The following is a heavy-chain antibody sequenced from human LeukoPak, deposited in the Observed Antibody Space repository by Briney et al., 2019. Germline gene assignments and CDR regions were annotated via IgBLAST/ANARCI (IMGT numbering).Heavy chain of an antibody. CDR1: GGYISSYY. J-gene: IGHJ6*04. CDR2: IYYGGSP. CDR3: ARGAILTGTSL. V-gene: IGHV4-59*01. Sequence: SETLSLTCTVSGGYISSYYWSLIRQPPGKGLEWIGYIYYGGSPKYNPSLKSRVTISLDTSKSQFSLNLTSVTAADTAMYYCARGAILTGTSLWGKGTTVTISS. D-gene: IGHD3-9*01.